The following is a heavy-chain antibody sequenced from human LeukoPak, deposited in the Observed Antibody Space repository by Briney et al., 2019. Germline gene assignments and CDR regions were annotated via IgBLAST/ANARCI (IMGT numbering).Heavy chain of an antibody. CDR1: GFTFSSYA. CDR3: AKCTRVDWLPIDY. J-gene: IGHJ4*02. Sequence: GGSLRLSCAASGFTFSSYAMNWVRQAPGKGLEWVSGISGTGTGTYYADSVKGRFTISRDNSKNTLYLQMNSLRAEDTAVYYCAKCTRVDWLPIDYSGQGTLVTVSS. CDR2: ISGTGTGT. D-gene: IGHD3-9*01. V-gene: IGHV3-23*01.